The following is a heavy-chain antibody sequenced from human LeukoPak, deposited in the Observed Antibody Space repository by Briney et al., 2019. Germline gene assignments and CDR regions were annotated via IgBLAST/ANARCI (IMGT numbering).Heavy chain of an antibody. CDR1: GFTFDNYW. V-gene: IGHV3-7*01. CDR2: IKQDGSEK. Sequence: GGSLRLSCAASGFTFDNYWMSWVRQAPGKGLEWVANIKQDGSEKYYVDSVKGRFTISRDNAKNSLYLQMNSLRAEDTAVYYCVSDSIYHFDYWGQGTLVTVSS. D-gene: IGHD5/OR15-5a*01. J-gene: IGHJ4*02. CDR3: VSDSIYHFDY.